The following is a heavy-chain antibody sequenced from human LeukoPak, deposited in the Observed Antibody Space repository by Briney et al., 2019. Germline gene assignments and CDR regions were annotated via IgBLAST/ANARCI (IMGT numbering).Heavy chain of an antibody. Sequence: GGSLRLSCAASGFTFSSYAMSWVRQAPGKGLEWVSAISGSGGSTYYADSVKGRFTISRDNSKNTLYLQMNSLRAEDTAVYYCAKNWYSSGWYRLYYYYMDVWGKGTTVTVSS. V-gene: IGHV3-23*01. CDR3: AKNWYSSGWYRLYYYYMDV. D-gene: IGHD6-19*01. CDR2: ISGSGGST. J-gene: IGHJ6*03. CDR1: GFTFSSYA.